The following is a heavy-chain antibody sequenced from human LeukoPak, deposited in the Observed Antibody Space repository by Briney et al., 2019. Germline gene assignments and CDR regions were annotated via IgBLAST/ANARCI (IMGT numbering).Heavy chain of an antibody. D-gene: IGHD6-13*01. CDR1: GGSISSGSYY. CDR2: IYTSGST. V-gene: IGHV4-61*02. J-gene: IGHJ1*01. Sequence: PSETLSLTCTVSGGSISSGSYYWSWIWQPAGKGLEWIGRIYTSGSTNYNPSLKSRVTISVDTSKNQFSLKLSSVTAADTAVYYCARGGGSSWYFQHWGQGTLVTVSS. CDR3: ARGGGSSWYFQH.